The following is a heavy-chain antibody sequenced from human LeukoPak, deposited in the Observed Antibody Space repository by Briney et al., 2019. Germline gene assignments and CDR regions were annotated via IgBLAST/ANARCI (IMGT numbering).Heavy chain of an antibody. V-gene: IGHV4-61*02. CDR2: IYTSGST. Sequence: SETLSLTCTVSGGSISSGSYYWSWIRQPAGKGLEWFGRIYTSGSTNYNPSLKSRVTISVDTSKNQFSLKLSSVTAADTAVYYCARGALELDAFDIWGQGTMVTVSS. J-gene: IGHJ3*02. D-gene: IGHD1-7*01. CDR3: ARGALELDAFDI. CDR1: GGSISSGSYY.